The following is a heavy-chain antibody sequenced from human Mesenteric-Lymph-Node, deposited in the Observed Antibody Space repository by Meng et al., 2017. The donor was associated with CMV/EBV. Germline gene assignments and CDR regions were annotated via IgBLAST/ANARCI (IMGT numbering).Heavy chain of an antibody. CDR2: INHSGST. D-gene: IGHD1-14*01. V-gene: IGHV4-34*01. J-gene: IGHJ6*02. CDR3: ARNPSHCYGMDV. Sequence: SETLSLTCAVYGGSFSGYYWSWIRQPPGKGLEWIGEINHSGSTNYNPSLKSRVTISVDTSKNQFSLKLSSVTAADTAVYYCARNPSHCYGMDVWGQGTTVTVSS. CDR1: GGSFSGYY.